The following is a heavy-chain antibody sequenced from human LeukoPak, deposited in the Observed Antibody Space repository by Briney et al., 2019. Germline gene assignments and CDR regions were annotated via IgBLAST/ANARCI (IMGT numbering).Heavy chain of an antibody. Sequence: SQTLSLTCTVSGDSISSGSYYWSWIRQPAGKGLEWIGRIYTSGSTNYNPSLKSRVTISVDTSKNQFSLKLSSVTAADTAVYYCAREVPAAIRNYYYYYMDVWGKGTTVTVSS. V-gene: IGHV4-61*02. CDR2: IYTSGST. D-gene: IGHD2-2*02. J-gene: IGHJ6*03. CDR3: AREVPAAIRNYYYYYMDV. CDR1: GDSISSGSYY.